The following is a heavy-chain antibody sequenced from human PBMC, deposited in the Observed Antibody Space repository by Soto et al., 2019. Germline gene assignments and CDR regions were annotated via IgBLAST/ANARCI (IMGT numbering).Heavy chain of an antibody. D-gene: IGHD6-19*01. V-gene: IGHV4-39*01. Sequence: QLQLQESGPGLVKPSETLSLTCTVSGGSISSSSYYWGWIRQPPGKGLEWIGSIYYSGSTYYNPSLKSRDTIPVDTSKHQFSLKLSSVTAADTAVYYCARHLPQQWLVGSNWFDPWGQGTLVTVSS. J-gene: IGHJ5*02. CDR3: ARHLPQQWLVGSNWFDP. CDR2: IYYSGST. CDR1: GGSISSSSYY.